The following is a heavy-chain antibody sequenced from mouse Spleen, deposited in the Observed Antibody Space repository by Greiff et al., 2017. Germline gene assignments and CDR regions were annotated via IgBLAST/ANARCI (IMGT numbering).Heavy chain of an antibody. CDR3: SAANWDWYFDV. CDR1: GFTFSDAW. D-gene: IGHD4-1*01. J-gene: IGHJ1*01. Sequence: EVQVVESGGGLVQPGGSMKLSCAASGFTFSDAWMDWVRQSPEKGLEWVAEIRNKANNHATYYAESVKGRFTISRDDSKSSVYLQMNSLRAEDTGIYYCSAANWDWYFDVWGAGTTVTVSS. V-gene: IGHV6-6*01. CDR2: IRNKANNHAT.